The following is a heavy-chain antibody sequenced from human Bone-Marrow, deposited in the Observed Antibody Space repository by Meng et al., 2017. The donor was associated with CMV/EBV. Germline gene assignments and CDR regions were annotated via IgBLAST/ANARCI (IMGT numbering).Heavy chain of an antibody. CDR1: GGTFSSYT. J-gene: IGHJ4*02. D-gene: IGHD2-2*01. Sequence: SVKVSCKASGGTFSSYTISWVRQAPGQGLEWMGRIIPILGIANYAQKFQGRVTITADKSTSTAYMELSSLRSEDTAVYYCARDIFSVPAATYWGQGTLVTVSS. CDR2: IIPILGIA. V-gene: IGHV1-69*04. CDR3: ARDIFSVPAATY.